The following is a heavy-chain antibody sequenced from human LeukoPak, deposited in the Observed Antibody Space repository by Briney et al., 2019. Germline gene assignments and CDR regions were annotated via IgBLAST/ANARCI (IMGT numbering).Heavy chain of an antibody. CDR2: INHSGST. J-gene: IGHJ4*02. V-gene: IGHV4-34*01. D-gene: IGHD6-13*01. CDR3: ARGNRYSSSWYRKPGVY. Sequence: LRLSCAASGFTFSDYYMSWIRQPPGKGLEWIGEINHSGSTNYNPSLKSRVTISVDTSKNQFSLKLSSETAADTAVYYCARGNRYSSSWYRKPGVYWGQGTLVTVSS. CDR1: GFTFSDYY.